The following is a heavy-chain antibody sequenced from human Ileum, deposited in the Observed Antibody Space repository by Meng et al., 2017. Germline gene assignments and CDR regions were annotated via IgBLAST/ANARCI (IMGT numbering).Heavy chain of an antibody. D-gene: IGHD3-10*01. J-gene: IGHJ4*02. CDR1: GFTFSSYW. CDR2: INSDGSST. Sequence: GGSLRLSCAASGFTFSSYWMHWVRQAPGKGLVWVSRINSDGSSTSYADSVKGRFTISRDNAKNTLYLQMSSLRAEDTAVYYCARGGGITMVRGRVDYWGQGTLVTVSS. V-gene: IGHV3-74*01. CDR3: ARGGGITMVRGRVDY.